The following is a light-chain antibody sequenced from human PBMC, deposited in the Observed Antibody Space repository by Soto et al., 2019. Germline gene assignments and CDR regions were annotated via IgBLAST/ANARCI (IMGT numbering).Light chain of an antibody. J-gene: IGLJ1*01. Sequence: QSALTQPASVSGSPGQSIAISCSGTSSDVGAYNYVSWYQQHSGKAPKLMIYDVNYRPSGISDRFSASKSGNTATLTISRLQVEDEADYYCSSYTTSSSYVFGSGTKVTVL. CDR1: SSDVGAYNY. V-gene: IGLV2-14*01. CDR2: DVN. CDR3: SSYTTSSSYV.